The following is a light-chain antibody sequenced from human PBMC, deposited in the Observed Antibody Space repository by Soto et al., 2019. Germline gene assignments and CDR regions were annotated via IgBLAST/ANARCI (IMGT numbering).Light chain of an antibody. Sequence: DIQMTQSPSSLSASVGDRVTITCRASQSISTHLNWYQQKPGKAPKLLIYAASSLQSGVPSRFSGSGSGTDSTLTISSLQPEDFATYFCQQSYITPAGFGGGTKVDI. CDR3: QQSYITPAG. J-gene: IGKJ4*01. CDR1: QSISTH. V-gene: IGKV1-39*01. CDR2: AAS.